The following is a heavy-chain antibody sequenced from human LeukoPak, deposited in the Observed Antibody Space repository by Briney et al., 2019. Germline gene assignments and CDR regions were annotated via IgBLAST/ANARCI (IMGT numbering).Heavy chain of an antibody. CDR1: GYTFTGYY. CDR3: ARGRGYYYYMDV. V-gene: IGHV1-2*02. J-gene: IGHJ6*03. Sequence: GASVKVSCKASGYTFTGYYMHWVRQAPGQGLEWMGWINPHSGGTNYAQKFQGRVTMTRDTSISTAYMELSRLRSDDTAVYYCARGRGYYYYMDVWGKGTTVTVSS. CDR2: INPHSGGT.